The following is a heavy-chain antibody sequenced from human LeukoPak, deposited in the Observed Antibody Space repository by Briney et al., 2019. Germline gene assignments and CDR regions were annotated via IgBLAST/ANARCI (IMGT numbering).Heavy chain of an antibody. V-gene: IGHV4-61*08. CDR3: ARTSGTFRMYYDILTGYYIPTYFDY. CDR1: GASVGSAGYY. J-gene: IGHJ4*02. Sequence: PSETLSLTCTVSGASVGSAGYYWSWIRQPPGKGLEWIGYIYYSGSTNYNPSLKSRVTISVDTSKNQFSLKLSSVTAADTAVYYCARTSGTFRMYYDILTGYYIPTYFDYWGQGTLVTVSS. CDR2: IYYSGST. D-gene: IGHD3-9*01.